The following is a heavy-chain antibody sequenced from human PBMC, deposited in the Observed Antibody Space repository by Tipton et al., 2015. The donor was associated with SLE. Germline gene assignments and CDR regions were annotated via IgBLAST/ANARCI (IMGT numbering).Heavy chain of an antibody. Sequence: LRLSCTVSGASISSSSYYWVWFRQPPGKGLEWTGSVYYSGSTSYNPSLKSRVTISIDTSQNQLSLKLSSVTSADTAVYYCARYFYDSSGVCLFDFWGQGTLVTVSS. CDR1: GASISSSSYY. D-gene: IGHD3-22*01. V-gene: IGHV4-39*07. J-gene: IGHJ4*02. CDR2: VYYSGST. CDR3: ARYFYDSSGVCLFDF.